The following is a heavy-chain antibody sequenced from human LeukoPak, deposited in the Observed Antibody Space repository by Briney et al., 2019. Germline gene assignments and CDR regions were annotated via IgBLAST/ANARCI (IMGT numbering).Heavy chain of an antibody. V-gene: IGHV4-4*07. CDR3: ARETSGTYYNPLGYMDV. CDR1: GGSISLYY. D-gene: IGHD3-10*01. Sequence: SVTLSLTCTVSGGSISLYYWNWIRQPAGKGLEWIGRIFTSGITNYNPSLKSRVTMSVDTSKNQFSLNLSSVIAADTAIYYCARETSGTYYNPLGYMDVWGKGTTVTVSS. CDR2: IFTSGIT. J-gene: IGHJ6*03.